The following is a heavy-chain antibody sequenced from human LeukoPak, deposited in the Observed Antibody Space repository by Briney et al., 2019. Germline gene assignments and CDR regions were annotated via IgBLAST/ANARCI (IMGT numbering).Heavy chain of an antibody. CDR2: INYSGST. D-gene: IGHD3-10*01. V-gene: IGHV4-39*01. J-gene: IGHJ4*02. Sequence: SETLSLTCTVSGGSISSSTYYWGWIRQPPGKGLEWTGSINYSGSTFYNPSLKSRVTISVDTSKNQFSLILSSVTAADTAVYFCARARLSIVRGITNFDYWGQGTVVTVSS. CDR1: GGSISSSTYY. CDR3: ARARLSIVRGITNFDY.